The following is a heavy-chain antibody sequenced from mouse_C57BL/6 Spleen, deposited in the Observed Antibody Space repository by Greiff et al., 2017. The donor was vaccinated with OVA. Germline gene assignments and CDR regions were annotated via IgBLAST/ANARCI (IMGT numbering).Heavy chain of an antibody. CDR2: IWWDDDK. V-gene: IGHV8-8*01. J-gene: IGHJ4*01. D-gene: IGHD1-1*01. CDR1: GFSLSTFGMG. Sequence: QVTLKVSGPGILQPSQTLSLTCSFSGFSLSTFGMGVGWIRQPSGKGLEWLAHIWWDDDKYYNPALKSRLTISKDTSKNQVFLKIANVDTADTATYYCARIYYGSSYGNYAMDYWGQGTSVTVSS. CDR3: ARIYYGSSYGNYAMDY.